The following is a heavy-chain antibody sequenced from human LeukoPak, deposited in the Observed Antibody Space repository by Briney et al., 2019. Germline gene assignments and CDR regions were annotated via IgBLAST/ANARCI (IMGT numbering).Heavy chain of an antibody. J-gene: IGHJ4*02. CDR3: AKDLPGGDCPAV. CDR2: ISYDGSNK. V-gene: IGHV3-30*18. Sequence: GRSLRLSCAASGFTFSSYGMHWVRQAPGKGLEWVAVISYDGSNKYYADSVKGRFTISRDNSKNTLYLQMNSLRAEDTAVYYCAKDLPGGDCPAVWGQGTLVTVSS. D-gene: IGHD2-21*01. CDR1: GFTFSSYG.